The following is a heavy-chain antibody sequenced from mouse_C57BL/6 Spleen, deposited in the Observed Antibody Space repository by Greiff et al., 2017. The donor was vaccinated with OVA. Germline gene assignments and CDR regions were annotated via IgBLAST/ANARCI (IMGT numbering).Heavy chain of an antibody. Sequence: VQLQQSGAELVRPGTSVKVSCKASGYAFTNYLIEWVKQRPGQGLEWIGVINPGSGGTNYNEKFKGKATLTADKSSSTAYMQLSSLTSEDSAVYFCARSGERGYFDDWGQGTTLTVSS. CDR3: ARSGERGYFDD. CDR2: INPGSGGT. CDR1: GYAFTNYL. D-gene: IGHD3-1*01. V-gene: IGHV1-54*01. J-gene: IGHJ2*01.